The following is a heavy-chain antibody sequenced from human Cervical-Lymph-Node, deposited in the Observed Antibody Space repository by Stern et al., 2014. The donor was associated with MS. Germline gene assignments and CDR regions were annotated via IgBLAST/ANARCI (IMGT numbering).Heavy chain of an antibody. CDR3: ARISHYDDSGSLAYFLDY. D-gene: IGHD3-22*01. V-gene: IGHV2-70*01. CDR1: GFSLSTSGMS. Sequence: ESGPALVTPTQTLTLTCTFSGFSLSTSGMSVSWIRQPPGKALEWLALLDWVDDDFYSASLETRLTISKDTFKNQVVLTMTNVDPMDTATYYCARISHYDDSGSLAYFLDYWGQGTLVTVSS. CDR2: LDWVDDD. J-gene: IGHJ4*02.